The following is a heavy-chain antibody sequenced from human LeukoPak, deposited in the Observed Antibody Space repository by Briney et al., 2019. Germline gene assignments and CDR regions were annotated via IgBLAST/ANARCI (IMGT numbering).Heavy chain of an antibody. V-gene: IGHV4-4*07. CDR1: GGSISSYY. CDR3: ARLQGDYSFDY. Sequence: SETLSLTCTVFGGSISSYYWSWIRQPAGKGPEWIGRVYISGSTNYNPSLKSRVTMSIDTSKNQFSLKLSSVTAADTAVYYCARLQGDYSFDYWGQGTLVTVSS. J-gene: IGHJ4*02. D-gene: IGHD4-11*01. CDR2: VYISGST.